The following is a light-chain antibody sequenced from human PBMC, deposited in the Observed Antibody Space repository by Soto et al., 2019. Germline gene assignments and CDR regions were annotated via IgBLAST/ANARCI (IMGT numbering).Light chain of an antibody. J-gene: IGKJ3*01. Sequence: DIQMTQSPSSLSASVGDRVNITCRASQSISSYLNWYQQKPGKAPKLLIYAASSLQSGVPSRFSGCGSGTDFTLTISSLQPEDFATYYCQQSYSTLTFGPGTKVDIK. CDR1: QSISSY. V-gene: IGKV1-39*01. CDR2: AAS. CDR3: QQSYSTLT.